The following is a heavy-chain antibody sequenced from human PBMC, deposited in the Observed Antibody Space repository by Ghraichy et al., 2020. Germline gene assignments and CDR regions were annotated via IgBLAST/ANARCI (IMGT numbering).Heavy chain of an antibody. D-gene: IGHD6-6*01. CDR3: ARLLPEYSSSYGWFDP. J-gene: IGHJ5*02. CDR2: ISSNSSYI. Sequence: GGSLRLSCAASGFTFSSYSMNWVRQAPGKGLEWVSSISSNSSYIYYADSVKGRFTISRDNAKNSLYLQMNSLRAEDTAVYYCARLLPEYSSSYGWFDPWGQGTLVTVSS. CDR1: GFTFSSYS. V-gene: IGHV3-21*01.